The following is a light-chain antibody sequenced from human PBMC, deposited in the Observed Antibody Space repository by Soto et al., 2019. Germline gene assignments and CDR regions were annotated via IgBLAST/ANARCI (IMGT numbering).Light chain of an antibody. V-gene: IGLV2-11*01. J-gene: IGLJ1*01. Sequence: QSALTQPRSVSGSPGQSLTISCTGNNSDVDDYRYVSWYQQFPGKAPKLVIYGVNQRPSGVPNRFSASNSDITASLTISGLEAEDEADYYCWSYVTTPEIFGTGTKLTVL. CDR1: NSDVDDYRY. CDR2: GVN. CDR3: WSYVTTPEI.